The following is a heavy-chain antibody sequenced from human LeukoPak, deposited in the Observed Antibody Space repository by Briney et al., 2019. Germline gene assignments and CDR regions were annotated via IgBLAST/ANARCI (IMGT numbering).Heavy chain of an antibody. CDR3: ARSPAYCSGSPCYGHNWFDP. J-gene: IGHJ5*02. D-gene: IGHD2-15*01. CDR2: SNPRGGST. CDR1: GDTFTSHY. V-gene: IGHV1-46*01. Sequence: GASVKVSCKASGDTFTSHYIHWVRQAPGQGLEWMGISNPRGGSTSHAQKFQGRVTMTTDTSTSTVYMELSSLRSEDTAVYYCARSPAYCSGSPCYGHNWFDPWGQGTLVTVSS.